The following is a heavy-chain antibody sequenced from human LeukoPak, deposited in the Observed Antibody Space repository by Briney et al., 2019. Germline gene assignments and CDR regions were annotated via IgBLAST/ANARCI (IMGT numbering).Heavy chain of an antibody. Sequence: GGSLRLSCAASGFTFSSSSMNWVRQAPGKGLEWVSYISSSSSTIYYADSVKGRFTISRDNAKNSLYLQMNSLRAEDTAVYYCARDRRGGSSYFDYWGQGTLVTVSS. D-gene: IGHD6-6*01. CDR1: GFTFSSSS. CDR2: ISSSSSTI. V-gene: IGHV3-48*01. J-gene: IGHJ4*02. CDR3: ARDRRGGSSYFDY.